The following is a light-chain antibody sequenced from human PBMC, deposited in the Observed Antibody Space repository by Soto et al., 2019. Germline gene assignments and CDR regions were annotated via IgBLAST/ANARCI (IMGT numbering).Light chain of an antibody. V-gene: IGKV1-9*01. CDR1: QDISDY. CDR2: AAS. J-gene: IGKJ4*01. CDR3: QQLNSYPLT. Sequence: IQLTQSPSFLSACVGDRVTITCRASQDISDYLAWYQQRPGKAPKLLIYAASTLQSGVPPRFSGSGSGTEFTLTISSLQPEDFATYSCQQLNSYPLTFGGGTKV.